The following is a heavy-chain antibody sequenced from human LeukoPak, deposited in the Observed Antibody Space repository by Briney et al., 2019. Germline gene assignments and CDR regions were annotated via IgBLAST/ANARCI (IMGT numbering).Heavy chain of an antibody. Sequence: GGSLRLSCAASGFTFSSNAMNWVRQAPGKGLEWVSAISRSGGSTYYADTVKGRFTISRDNSRNTVFLQMNSLRAEDTAVYYCARDGAYCGGDCYSFLDHWGQRNLVTVSS. J-gene: IGHJ4*01. CDR1: GFTFSSNA. V-gene: IGHV3-23*01. CDR3: ARDGAYCGGDCYSFLDH. CDR2: ISRSGGST. D-gene: IGHD2-21*02.